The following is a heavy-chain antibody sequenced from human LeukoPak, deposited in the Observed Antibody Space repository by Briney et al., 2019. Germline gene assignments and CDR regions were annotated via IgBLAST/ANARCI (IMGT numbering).Heavy chain of an antibody. J-gene: IGHJ3*02. Sequence: ASVKVSCKASGYTFTSYYMHWVRQAPGQGLEWMGIINPNGGSTSYAQKFQGRVTMTRDTSTSTVYMELSSLRSEDTAVYYCARQFRGYYYDSSGYYAGRAFDIWGQGTMVTVSS. CDR2: INPNGGST. V-gene: IGHV1-46*03. CDR1: GYTFTSYY. CDR3: ARQFRGYYYDSSGYYAGRAFDI. D-gene: IGHD3-22*01.